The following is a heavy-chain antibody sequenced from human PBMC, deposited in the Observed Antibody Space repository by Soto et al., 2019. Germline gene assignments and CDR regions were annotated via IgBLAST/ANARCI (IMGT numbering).Heavy chain of an antibody. CDR3: TRDASRDSSARGWFDP. Sequence: GVSLRLSCAASGFTFRSFTMNWVRQAPGKGLEWVSTISSNSAYIYYTDALRGRFTISRDNAKNSLHLQMNSLRAEDTAVYYCTRDASRDSSARGWFDPWGPGTLVTVSS. V-gene: IGHV3-21*01. J-gene: IGHJ5*02. D-gene: IGHD6-13*01. CDR2: ISSNSAYI. CDR1: GFTFRSFT.